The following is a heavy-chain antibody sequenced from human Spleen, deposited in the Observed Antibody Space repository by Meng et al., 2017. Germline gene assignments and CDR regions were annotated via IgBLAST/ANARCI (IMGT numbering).Heavy chain of an antibody. Sequence: ASVKVSCKASGYIFTGNYMLWVRQAPGQGLEWMGRIDPKNGDTHYAQKFQGRVTKIGDTSISTAYMDLSGLKSDDTAVYYCARDEDISAAGKLFGDYWGQGTLVTVSS. CDR1: GYIFTGNY. D-gene: IGHD6-13*01. CDR2: IDPKNGDT. J-gene: IGHJ4*02. V-gene: IGHV1-2*06. CDR3: ARDEDISAAGKLFGDY.